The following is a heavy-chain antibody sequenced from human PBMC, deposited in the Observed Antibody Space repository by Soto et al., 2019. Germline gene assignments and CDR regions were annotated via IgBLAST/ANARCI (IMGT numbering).Heavy chain of an antibody. Sequence: EVQLVESGGGLVQPGGSLRLSCAASGFTFSSYEMNWVRQAPGKGLEWVSYISSSGSTIYYADSVKGRFTISRDNAKNSLYLQMNSLRAEDTAVYYCAGRDVDTAMVYSFDYWGQGTLVTVSS. V-gene: IGHV3-48*03. CDR1: GFTFSSYE. CDR2: ISSSGSTI. J-gene: IGHJ4*02. CDR3: AGRDVDTAMVYSFDY. D-gene: IGHD5-18*01.